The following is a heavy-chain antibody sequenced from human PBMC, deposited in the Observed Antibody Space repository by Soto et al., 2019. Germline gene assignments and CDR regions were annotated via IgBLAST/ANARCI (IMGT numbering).Heavy chain of an antibody. CDR3: ASFSRITGTTSYYYYGMDV. CDR2: IIPIFGTA. J-gene: IGHJ6*02. CDR1: GGTFSSYA. D-gene: IGHD1-20*01. Sequence: QVQLVQSGAEVKKPGSSVKVSCKASGGTFSSYAISWVRQAPGQGLEWMGGIIPIFGTANYAQKFQGRVTITADESTSPAYMELSSLRSEDTAVYYCASFSRITGTTSYYYYGMDVWGQGTTVTVSS. V-gene: IGHV1-69*01.